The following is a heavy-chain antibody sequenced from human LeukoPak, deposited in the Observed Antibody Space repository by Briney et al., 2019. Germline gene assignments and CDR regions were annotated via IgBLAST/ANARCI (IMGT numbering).Heavy chain of an antibody. V-gene: IGHV3-7*05. D-gene: IGHD3-16*01. Sequence: GGSLRLSCAASGFTFNDYYMSWIRQAPGRGLEWVANIDQSGGRNNYVDSVKGRFTISRDNAKNSLFLEMSSLRADDTAVYFCARDVEGGTFDIWGQGTTVTVSS. CDR1: GFTFNDYY. J-gene: IGHJ3*02. CDR2: IDQSGGRN. CDR3: ARDVEGGTFDI.